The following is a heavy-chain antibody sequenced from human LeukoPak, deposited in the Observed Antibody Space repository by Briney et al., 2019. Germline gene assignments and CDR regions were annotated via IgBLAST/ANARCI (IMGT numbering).Heavy chain of an antibody. D-gene: IGHD2-15*01. Sequence: GGSLRLSCAASGISFSDYYMSWIRQAPGRGLEWIAYISGSGDTIKYADFVEGRFTISRDNAKRSVYLEMNSLTDEDTAVYFCTRGVAMAIWSQGTLVTVSS. J-gene: IGHJ4*02. CDR2: ISGSGDTI. CDR3: TRGVAMAI. CDR1: GISFSDYY. V-gene: IGHV3-11*04.